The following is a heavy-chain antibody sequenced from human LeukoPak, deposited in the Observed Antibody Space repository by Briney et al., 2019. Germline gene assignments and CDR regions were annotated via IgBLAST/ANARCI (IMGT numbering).Heavy chain of an antibody. J-gene: IGHJ4*02. D-gene: IGHD2-2*01. V-gene: IGHV3-7*01. CDR2: IKQDGSEK. CDR3: ARAPGAAAIDY. Sequence: PGGSLRLSCAASGFTFSSFWMTWVRQAPGKGLQWVANIKQDGSEKRYVDSVEGRFTISRDNAKNSLYLQMNRLRVEDTAVYYCARAPGAAAIDYWGQGTQVTVSS. CDR1: GFTFSSFW.